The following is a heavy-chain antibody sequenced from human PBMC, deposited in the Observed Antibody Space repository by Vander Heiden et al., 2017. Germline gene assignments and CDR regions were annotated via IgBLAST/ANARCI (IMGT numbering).Heavy chain of an antibody. Sequence: EVQLVESGGGLVQLGGSLRLSCPASGFTFNIYWLHWVRQAPGEGLVWVARINGDGTSTTYADSVKGRFTISRDNAKNTLYLQMNSLIPEDTAVYYCARDVSYRGDYWGQGTLVTVSS. CDR3: ARDVSYRGDY. D-gene: IGHD1-26*01. V-gene: IGHV3-74*01. CDR1: GFTFNIYW. J-gene: IGHJ4*02. CDR2: INGDGTST.